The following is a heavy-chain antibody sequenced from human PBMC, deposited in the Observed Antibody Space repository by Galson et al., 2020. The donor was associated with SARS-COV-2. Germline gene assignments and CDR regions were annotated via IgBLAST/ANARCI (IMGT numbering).Heavy chain of an antibody. D-gene: IGHD3-22*01. CDR2: FDPADGET. CDR1: GYTLTELS. Sequence: ASVKVSCKVSGYTLTELSMHWVRQAPGKGLEWMGGFDPADGETIYAQKFQGRVTMTEDTSTDTAYMELSSLRSEDTAVYYCATDLWLGYYLLPAAFDIWGQGTMVTVTS. CDR3: ATDLWLGYYLLPAAFDI. V-gene: IGHV1-24*01. J-gene: IGHJ3*02.